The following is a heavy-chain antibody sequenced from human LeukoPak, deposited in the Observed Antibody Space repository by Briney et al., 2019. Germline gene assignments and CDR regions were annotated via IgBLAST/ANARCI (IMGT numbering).Heavy chain of an antibody. CDR2: INPNSGGT. J-gene: IGHJ4*02. CDR1: GYTFTSYG. CDR3: ARVDDIVVVPVGFDY. Sequence: ASVKVSCKASGYTFTSYGISWVRQAPGQGLEWMGWINPNSGGTNYAQKFQGRVTMTRDTSISTAYMELSRLRSDDTAVYYCARVDDIVVVPVGFDYWGQGTLVTVSS. V-gene: IGHV1-2*02. D-gene: IGHD2-2*01.